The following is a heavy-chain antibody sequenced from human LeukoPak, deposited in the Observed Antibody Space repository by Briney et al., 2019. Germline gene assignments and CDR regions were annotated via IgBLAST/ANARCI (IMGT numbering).Heavy chain of an antibody. V-gene: IGHV3-30-3*01. CDR1: GFTFSSYA. CDR2: ISYDGSNK. Sequence: PGGSLRLSCAASGFTFSSYAMHWVRQAPGKGLEWVAVISYDGSNKYYADSVKGRFTISRDNSKNTLYLQMNSLRAEDTAVYYCARAPDAGYWGQGTLVTVSS. CDR3: ARAPDAGY. J-gene: IGHJ4*02.